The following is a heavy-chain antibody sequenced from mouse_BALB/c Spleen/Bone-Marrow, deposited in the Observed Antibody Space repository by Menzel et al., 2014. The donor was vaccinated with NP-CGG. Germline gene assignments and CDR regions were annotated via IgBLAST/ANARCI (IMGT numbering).Heavy chain of an antibody. Sequence: QVQLKESGAEQMQPGASVKISCKATDYTFSNYWIEWVKQRPGHGLEWIGEILPGNTNANYNEKFKGRATFTADTSSNTAYMQLSSLTSEDSAVYYCARGWYSMDDWGQGTSVTVSS. CDR2: ILPGNTNA. CDR3: ARGWYSMDD. CDR1: DYTFSNYW. V-gene: IGHV1-9*01. J-gene: IGHJ4*01.